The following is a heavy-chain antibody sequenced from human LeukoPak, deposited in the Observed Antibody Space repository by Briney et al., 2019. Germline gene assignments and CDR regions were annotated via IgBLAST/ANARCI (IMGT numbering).Heavy chain of an antibody. D-gene: IGHD3-3*01. J-gene: IGHJ6*04. V-gene: IGHV3-30*18. CDR1: GFTFSSYG. CDR2: ISYDGSNK. Sequence: PGRSLRLSCAASGFTFSSYGMHWVRQAPGKGLEWVAVISYDGSNKYYADSVKGRFTISRDNSKNTLYLQMNSLRAEDTAVYYCAKCVFDFWGGYYTPEYYYYYGMDVWAKGTTVSVSS. CDR3: AKCVFDFWGGYYTPEYYYYYGMDV.